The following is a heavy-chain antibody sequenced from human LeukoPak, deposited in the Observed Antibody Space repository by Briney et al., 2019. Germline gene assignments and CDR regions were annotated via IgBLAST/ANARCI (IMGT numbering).Heavy chain of an antibody. Sequence: SVTVSCKASGGTFSTYAISWVRQARGQGLEWMGGIIPISDIANYARKFQGRVTITADKSTSTAYMELSSLRSEDTAVYYCARGRYDILTGYYLVYYYGMDVWGKGTTVTVSS. J-gene: IGHJ6*04. V-gene: IGHV1-69*17. CDR3: ARGRYDILTGYYLVYYYGMDV. D-gene: IGHD3-9*01. CDR2: IIPISDIA. CDR1: GGTFSTYA.